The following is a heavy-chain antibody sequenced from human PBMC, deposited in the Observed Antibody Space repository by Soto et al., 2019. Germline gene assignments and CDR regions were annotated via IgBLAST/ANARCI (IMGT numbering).Heavy chain of an antibody. V-gene: IGHV3-15*01. CDR2: IKSKTDGGTT. CDR3: ARGADYDSSGIRLNWFDP. Sequence: GGSLRLSCAASEFIFSNAGVSWVRQTPGKGLEWVGRIKSKTDGGTTDYAAPVKGRFTISRDDSKNTLYLQMNSLRDEDTAVYYCARGADYDSSGIRLNWFDPWGQGTLVTVSS. CDR1: EFIFSNAG. J-gene: IGHJ5*02. D-gene: IGHD3-22*01.